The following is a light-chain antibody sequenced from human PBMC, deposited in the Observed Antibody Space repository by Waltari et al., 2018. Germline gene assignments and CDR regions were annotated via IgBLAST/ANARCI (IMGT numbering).Light chain of an antibody. Sequence: DIQMTQSPSTLSASVGDRITITCRASQSIRDWLAWYQQKPGKAPKVLIYKAFTLESGVPSRFSGSGFGTEFTLTISSLQPDDFATYYCQQYNNFSVTFGGGTKVEIK. CDR1: QSIRDW. J-gene: IGKJ4*01. V-gene: IGKV1-5*03. CDR2: KAF. CDR3: QQYNNFSVT.